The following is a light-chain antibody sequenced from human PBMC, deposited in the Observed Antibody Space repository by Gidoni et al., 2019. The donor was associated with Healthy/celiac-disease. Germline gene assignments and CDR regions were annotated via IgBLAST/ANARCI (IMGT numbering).Light chain of an antibody. CDR1: QSVSSN. CDR3: QQYNNWPLT. V-gene: IGKV3-15*01. Sequence: DIVITQSPATLSVSPGERATLSCRASQSVSSNLAWYQQKPGQAPRLLIYGASTRATGIPARFSGSGSGTEFTLTISSLQSEDVAVYYCQQYNNWPLTFXGXTKVEIK. CDR2: GAS. J-gene: IGKJ4*01.